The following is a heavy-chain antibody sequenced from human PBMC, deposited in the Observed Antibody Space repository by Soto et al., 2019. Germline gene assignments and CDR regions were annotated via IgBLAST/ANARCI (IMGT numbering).Heavy chain of an antibody. CDR1: FGPMRGYY. Sequence: LQESVPGLVKASETLSLSCSVSFGPMRGYYWSWIRQPPGKGLEWIANIFYNGGANYNASLRSRVTISVDKAKNSFDQRLTSVTPADTAVYYCARDGDHDYFYGMDIWGQGTTVTVS. CDR3: ARDGDHDYFYGMDI. D-gene: IGHD7-27*01. CDR2: IFYNGGA. V-gene: IGHV4-59*01. J-gene: IGHJ6*02.